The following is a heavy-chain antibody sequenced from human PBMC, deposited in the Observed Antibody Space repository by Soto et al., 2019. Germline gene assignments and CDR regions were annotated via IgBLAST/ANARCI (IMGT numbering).Heavy chain of an antibody. CDR3: ARAQCSGWPQSHGMAV. D-gene: IGHD6-19*01. V-gene: IGHV4-34*01. CDR2: INHSGST. J-gene: IGHJ6*02. CDR1: GGSFSDYY. Sequence: SETLSLTCAVYGGSFSDYYWSWIRQPPGKGLEWIGEINHSGSTNYNPSLKSRVTISIDTSKNQFSLKLSSVTAADTAVYYCARAQCSGWPQSHGMAVWAHGTTVTVSS.